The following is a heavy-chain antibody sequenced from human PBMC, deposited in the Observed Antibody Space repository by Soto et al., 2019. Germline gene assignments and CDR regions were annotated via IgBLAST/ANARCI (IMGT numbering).Heavy chain of an antibody. J-gene: IGHJ4*02. Sequence: GGSLRLSCSASGFTFSSYAMHWVRQAPGKGLEYVSAISSNGGSTYYADSVKGRFTISRDNSKNTLYLQMSSLRAEDTAVYYCVKGHCSSTSCLIDYWGQGTLVNVSS. CDR2: ISSNGGST. D-gene: IGHD2-2*01. V-gene: IGHV3-64D*08. CDR1: GFTFSSYA. CDR3: VKGHCSSTSCLIDY.